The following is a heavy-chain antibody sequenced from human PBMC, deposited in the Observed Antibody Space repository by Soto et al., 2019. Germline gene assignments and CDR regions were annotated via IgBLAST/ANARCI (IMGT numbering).Heavy chain of an antibody. J-gene: IGHJ4*02. V-gene: IGHV1-69*08. CDR2: IIPILGIA. CDR3: AREGQPVPQFDY. CDR1: GGTFSSYT. Sequence: QVQLVQSGAEVKKPGSSVKVSCKASGGTFSSYTISWVRQAPGQGLEWMGRIIPILGIANYAQKFQGRVTITADKSTSTAYMELSSLRTEDTAVYYCAREGQPVPQFDYWGQGTLVTVSS. D-gene: IGHD6-6*01.